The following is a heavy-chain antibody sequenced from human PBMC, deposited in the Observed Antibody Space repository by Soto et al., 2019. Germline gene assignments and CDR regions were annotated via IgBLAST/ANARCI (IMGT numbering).Heavy chain of an antibody. CDR3: ARTLSFPYSNLDSSSWYYFDY. Sequence: PSETLSLTCTVSGGSISSSSYYWGWIRQPPGKGLEWIGSIYYSGSTYYNPSLKSRVTISVDTSKNQFSLKLSSVTAADTAVYYCARTLSFPYSNLDSSSWYYFDYWGQGTLGTVSS. V-gene: IGHV4-39*01. CDR2: IYYSGST. J-gene: IGHJ4*02. CDR1: GGSISSSSYY. D-gene: IGHD6-13*01.